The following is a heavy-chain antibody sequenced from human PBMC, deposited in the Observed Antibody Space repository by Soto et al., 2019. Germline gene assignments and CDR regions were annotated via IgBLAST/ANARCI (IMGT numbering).Heavy chain of an antibody. D-gene: IGHD2-21*02. V-gene: IGHV3-15*07. CDR2: IKSKMDGGTT. CDR1: GFIVSSAW. J-gene: IGHJ5*02. Sequence: EVQLVESGGGLVKPGGSLRLSCTVSGFIVSSAWMNWVREAPGKGLEWVGRIKSKMDGGTTDYAAPVQGRFTISLEDSTTMLYLQMENLRTEDTGVYYCNTAPQRALTEEIARSWGPGTLVTVSS. CDR3: NTAPQRALTEEIARS.